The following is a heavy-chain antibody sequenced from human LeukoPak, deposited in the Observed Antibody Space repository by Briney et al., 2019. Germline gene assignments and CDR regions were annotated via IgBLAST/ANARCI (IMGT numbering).Heavy chain of an antibody. CDR3: ARDLFYLDY. CDR1: GYTFTSYY. Sequence: GASVKVSCKASGYTFTSYYMHWVRQAPGQGLEWMGRISPIFGIVNFAQKFQGRVTITADKSTSTAYMELSSLRSEDTAMYYCARDLFYLDYWGQGTLVTVSS. V-gene: IGHV1-69*04. J-gene: IGHJ4*02. CDR2: ISPIFGIV.